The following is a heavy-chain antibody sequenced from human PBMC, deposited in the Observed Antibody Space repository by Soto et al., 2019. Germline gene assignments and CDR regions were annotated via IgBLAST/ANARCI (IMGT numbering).Heavy chain of an antibody. V-gene: IGHV3-30*18. CDR2: ISFDGSNE. Sequence: QAQLVESGGGVVQPGTSLRLSCAASGFTFNTYGMHWVRQALGKGLEWVAFISFDGSNEYYADSVKGRFTISRDHSKNTVFLQMNSMRGEDTAVYYCAKSLAVAAGWFDPWGQGALVTVSS. CDR1: GFTFNTYG. CDR3: AKSLAVAAGWFDP. J-gene: IGHJ5*02. D-gene: IGHD6-19*01.